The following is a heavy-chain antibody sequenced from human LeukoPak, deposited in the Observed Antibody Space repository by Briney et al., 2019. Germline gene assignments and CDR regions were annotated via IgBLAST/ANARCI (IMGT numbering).Heavy chain of an antibody. CDR2: ISYDGSNK. Sequence: GRSLRLSCAASGFTFSSYGMHWVRQAPGKGLEWVAVISYDGSNKYYADSVKGRFTISRDNSKNTLCLQMNSLRAEDTAVYYCAKDASGSGSYLRGGRDIDYWGQGTLVTVSS. CDR3: AKDASGSGSYLRGGRDIDY. CDR1: GFTFSSYG. J-gene: IGHJ4*02. V-gene: IGHV3-30*18. D-gene: IGHD1-26*01.